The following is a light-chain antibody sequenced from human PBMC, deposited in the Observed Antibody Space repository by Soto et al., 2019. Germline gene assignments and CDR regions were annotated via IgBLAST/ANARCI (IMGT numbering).Light chain of an antibody. V-gene: IGLV2-14*01. CDR2: EVS. J-gene: IGLJ1*01. CDR3: SSYTSISTLYV. Sequence: HPPSVLGSLGQSITISCTGTNSAVVGYNYVSWYQQHPGKAPELMIYEVSHRPSGVSNRFYGSKSDNTASLTISGLQAEDEADYYCSSYTSISTLYVFGTWTTVTV. CDR1: NSAVVGYNY.